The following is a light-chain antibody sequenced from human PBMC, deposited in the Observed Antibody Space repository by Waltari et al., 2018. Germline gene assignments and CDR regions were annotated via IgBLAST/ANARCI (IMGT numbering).Light chain of an antibody. J-gene: IGLJ2*01. V-gene: IGLV1-44*01. CDR2: SNQ. CDR3: ATWDGSVNALI. CDR1: NYNIGSGP. Sequence: QSVLTQAPSVSGTPGQRVTISCSGSNYNIGSGPVNWYQQVPVSPTNLHINSNQPRAPCVPDPFCVTKSCTSASLAISGVQSADEGESYCATWDGSVNALIFGGGIKLTVL.